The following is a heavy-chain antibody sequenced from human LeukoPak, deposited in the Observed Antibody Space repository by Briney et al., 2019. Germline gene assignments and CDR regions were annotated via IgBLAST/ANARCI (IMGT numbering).Heavy chain of an antibody. J-gene: IGHJ4*02. V-gene: IGHV4-39*01. D-gene: IGHD2-15*01. CDR3: ARQRGSCTGGSCFSESGIFDY. CDR2: IYHSGSA. CDR1: GGSISSSSYY. Sequence: SETLSLTCTVSGGSISSSSYYWGWIRLPPGKGLEWVGTIYHSGSAYYNPSLESRVTTSIDTSKSQFSLRLSSVTAADTAIYFCARQRGSCTGGSCFSESGIFDYWGQGTLVTVSS.